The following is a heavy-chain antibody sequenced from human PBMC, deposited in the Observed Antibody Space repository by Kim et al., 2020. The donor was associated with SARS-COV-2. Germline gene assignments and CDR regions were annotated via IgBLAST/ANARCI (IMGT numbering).Heavy chain of an antibody. D-gene: IGHD2-21*02. V-gene: IGHV3-7*01. CDR2: IKQDGSEK. CDR1: GFTFSSYW. J-gene: IGHJ3*02. Sequence: GGSLRLSCAASGFTFSSYWMSWVRQAPGKGLEWVANIKQDGSEKYYVDSVKGRFTISRDNAKNSLYLQMNSLRAEDTAVYYCARGGIMVVAGHHDAFDIWGQGTMVTVSS. CDR3: ARGGIMVVAGHHDAFDI.